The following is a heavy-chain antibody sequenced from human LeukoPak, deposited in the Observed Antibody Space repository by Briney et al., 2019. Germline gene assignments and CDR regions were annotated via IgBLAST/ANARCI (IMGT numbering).Heavy chain of an antibody. D-gene: IGHD3-9*01. CDR2: IYYSGST. V-gene: IGHV4-31*02. Sequence: LRLSCAASGFTVSSNYMSWIRQHPGKGLEWIGYIYYSGSTYYNPSLKSRVTISVDTSKNQFSLKLSSVTAADTAVYYCARTATILGSYNWFDPWGQGTLVTVSS. J-gene: IGHJ5*02. CDR1: GFTVSSNY. CDR3: ARTATILGSYNWFDP.